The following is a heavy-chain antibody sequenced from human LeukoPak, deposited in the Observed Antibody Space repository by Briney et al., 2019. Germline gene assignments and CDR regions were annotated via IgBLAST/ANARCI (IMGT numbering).Heavy chain of an antibody. CDR3: ARMVGSGYDYSDFYWYFDL. V-gene: IGHV6-1*01. J-gene: IGHJ2*01. D-gene: IGHD5-12*01. CDR1: GDSVSSNSAA. CDR2: TYYRSKWYN. Sequence: SQTLSLTCALSGDSVSSNSAAWNWIRQSPSRGLEWLVRTYYRSKWYNDYAVSVKSRITINPDTSKNQFSLQLNSVTPEDTAVYYCARMVGSGYDYSDFYWYFDLWGRGTLVTVSS.